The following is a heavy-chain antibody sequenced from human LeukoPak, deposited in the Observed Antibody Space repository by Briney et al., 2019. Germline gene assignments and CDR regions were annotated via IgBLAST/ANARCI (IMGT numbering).Heavy chain of an antibody. D-gene: IGHD6-13*01. Sequence: GGSLRLSCAASGFTFSSYVMGWVRQAPGKGLEWVAFIRYDGSNKYYADSVKGRFTISRDNSKNTLYLQMNSLRAEDTAVYYVASSSWYIGAFDIWGQGTMVTVSS. CDR1: GFTFSSYV. J-gene: IGHJ3*02. CDR2: IRYDGSNK. V-gene: IGHV3-30*02. CDR3: ASSSWYIGAFDI.